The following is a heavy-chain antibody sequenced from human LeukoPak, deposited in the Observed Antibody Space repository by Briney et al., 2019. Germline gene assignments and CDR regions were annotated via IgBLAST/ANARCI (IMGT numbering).Heavy chain of an antibody. CDR2: VSYSGST. Sequence: SETLSLICTVSGGSISSYYWSWIRQPPGKGLEWIGYVSYSGSTNYNPSLKSRVTISEDTSKNHFTLKLSSVTAADTAVYYCAMYNFWSGYYGDYWGQGTLVTVSS. D-gene: IGHD3-3*01. CDR3: AMYNFWSGYYGDY. J-gene: IGHJ4*02. CDR1: GGSISSYY. V-gene: IGHV4-59*01.